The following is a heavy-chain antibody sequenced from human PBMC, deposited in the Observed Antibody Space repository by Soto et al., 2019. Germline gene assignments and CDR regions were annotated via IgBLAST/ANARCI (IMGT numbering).Heavy chain of an antibody. CDR1: GGSISRGGYS. CDR2: IYHSGST. D-gene: IGHD7-27*01. CDR3: ARGRYCLTGRCFPNWFDS. V-gene: IGHV4-30-2*05. Sequence: PSETLSLTCAVSGGSISRGGYSWSWIRQPPGKGLEWIGYIYHSGSTYYNPSLKSRVTISEDTSKSQFSLNVTSVTAADTAVYFCARGRYCLTGRCFPNWFDSWGQGALVTVSS. J-gene: IGHJ5*01.